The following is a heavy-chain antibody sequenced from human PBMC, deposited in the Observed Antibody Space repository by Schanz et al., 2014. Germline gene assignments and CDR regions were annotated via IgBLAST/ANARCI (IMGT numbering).Heavy chain of an antibody. J-gene: IGHJ4*02. CDR2: ISAYNGNT. V-gene: IGHV1-18*01. D-gene: IGHD3-9*01. CDR3: ARDAADFYDILTEEDY. Sequence: QVQLVQSGAEVKKPGASVKVSCKASGYTFTSYGISWVRQAPGQGLEWMGWISAYNGNTKYPQKLQGRVTMTTDTSTSTANMVLRIMTADTAVYYCARDAADFYDILTEEDYWGQGTLVTVSS. CDR1: GYTFTSYG.